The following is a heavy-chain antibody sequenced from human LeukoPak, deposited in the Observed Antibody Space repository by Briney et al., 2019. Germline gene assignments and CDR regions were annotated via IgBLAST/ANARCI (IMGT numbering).Heavy chain of an antibody. CDR3: ARDGYYYGSGSYYRDFDY. D-gene: IGHD3-10*01. CDR2: ISAYNGNT. CDR1: GYTFTSYG. V-gene: IGHV1-18*01. Sequence: ASVKVSCKASGYTFTSYGISWVRQAPGHGLEWMGWISAYNGNTNYAQKLQGRVTMTTDTSTSTAYMELRSLRSDATAVYYCARDGYYYGSGSYYRDFDYWGQGTLVTVSS. J-gene: IGHJ4*02.